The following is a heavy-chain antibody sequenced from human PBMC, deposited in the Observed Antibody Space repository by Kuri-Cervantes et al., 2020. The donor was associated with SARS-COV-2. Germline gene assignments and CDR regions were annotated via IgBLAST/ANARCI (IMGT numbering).Heavy chain of an antibody. J-gene: IGHJ4*02. CDR3: AKDVQWLLYYFDY. Sequence: GESLKISCAASGFTFSSYWMHWVRQAPGKGLVWVSRINSDGSSTSYADSVKGRFTISRDNAKNTLYLQMNSLRAEDTAVYYCAKDVQWLLYYFDYWGQGTLVTVSS. CDR1: GFTFSSYW. V-gene: IGHV3-74*01. CDR2: INSDGSST. D-gene: IGHD6-19*01.